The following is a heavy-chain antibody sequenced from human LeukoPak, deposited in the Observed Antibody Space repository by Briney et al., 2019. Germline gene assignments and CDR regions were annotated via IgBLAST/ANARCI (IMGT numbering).Heavy chain of an antibody. CDR2: INHSGST. J-gene: IGHJ4*02. D-gene: IGHD4-11*01. CDR1: GGSFSVYY. Sequence: SETLSLTCAVYGGSFSVYYWSWIRQPPGKGLEWIGEINHSGSTNYNPSLKSRVTISVDTSKNQFSLKLSSVTAADTAVYYCARDPRYSNLSYFDYWGQGTLVTVSS. V-gene: IGHV4-34*01. CDR3: ARDPRYSNLSYFDY.